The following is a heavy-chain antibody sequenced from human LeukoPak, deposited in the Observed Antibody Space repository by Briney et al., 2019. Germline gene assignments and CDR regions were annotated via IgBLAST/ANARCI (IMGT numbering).Heavy chain of an antibody. J-gene: IGHJ3*02. CDR2: INHSGST. CDR3: ARGALGSGWYRTYAFDI. V-gene: IGHV4-34*01. CDR1: GGSFSGYY. Sequence: PSETLSLTCAVYGGSFSGYYWSWIRQPPGKGLEWIGEINHSGSTNYNPSLKSRVTISVDTSKNQFSLKLSSVTAADTAMYYCARGALGSGWYRTYAFDIWGQGTMVTVSS. D-gene: IGHD6-19*01.